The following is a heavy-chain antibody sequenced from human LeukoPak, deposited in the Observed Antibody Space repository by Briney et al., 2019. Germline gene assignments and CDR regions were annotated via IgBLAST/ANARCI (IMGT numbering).Heavy chain of an antibody. D-gene: IGHD2-15*01. V-gene: IGHV3-23*01. CDR2: ISGSGGST. Sequence: LSGGSLRLSCAASGFTFSSYGMSWVRQAPGKGLEWVSAISGSGGSTYYADSVKGRFTISRDNSKNTLYLQMNSLRAEDTAVYYCARDKAGVVAATRWFDPWGQGTLVTVSS. CDR1: GFTFSSYG. CDR3: ARDKAGVVAATRWFDP. J-gene: IGHJ5*02.